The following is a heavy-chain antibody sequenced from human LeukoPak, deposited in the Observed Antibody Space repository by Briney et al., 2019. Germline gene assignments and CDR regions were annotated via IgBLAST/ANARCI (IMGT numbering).Heavy chain of an antibody. V-gene: IGHV3-7*03. CDR2: MNGGGSEI. CDR3: AKDPLGIFGGATTSFDY. CDR1: GFTFSDYY. D-gene: IGHD1-26*01. Sequence: PGGSLRLSCAASGFTFSDYYMSWIRQAPGKGLEWVANMNGGGSEIYYLDSVRGRFTISRDNAKNSLYLQMNSLRAEDTALYYCAKDPLGIFGGATTSFDYWGQGTLVTVSS. J-gene: IGHJ4*02.